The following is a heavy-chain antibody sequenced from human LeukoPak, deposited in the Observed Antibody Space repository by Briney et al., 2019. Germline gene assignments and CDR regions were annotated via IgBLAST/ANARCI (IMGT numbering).Heavy chain of an antibody. D-gene: IGHD2-15*01. CDR1: GGSISSGDYY. V-gene: IGHV4-30-4*01. Sequence: PSETLSLTCTVSGGSISSGDYYWSWIRQPPGKGLEWIGYIYYSGSTYYNPSLKSRVTISLDKSKNQFSLKLSSVAAADTAFYYCVRYCSANSCYGAFDLWGQGTMVTVSS. CDR3: VRYCSANSCYGAFDL. CDR2: IYYSGST. J-gene: IGHJ3*01.